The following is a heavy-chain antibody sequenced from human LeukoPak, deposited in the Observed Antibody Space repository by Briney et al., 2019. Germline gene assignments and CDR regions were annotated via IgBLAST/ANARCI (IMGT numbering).Heavy chain of an antibody. V-gene: IGHV4-39*01. Sequence: SETLSLTCTVSGSSISSSSYYWGWIRQPPGKGLEWIGSIYYSGSTYYNPSLKSRVTISVDTSKNQFSLKLSSVTAADTAVYYCVRLPGATRYNWFDPWGQGTLVTVSS. CDR3: VRLPGATRYNWFDP. J-gene: IGHJ5*02. CDR2: IYYSGST. CDR1: GSSISSSSYY. D-gene: IGHD1-26*01.